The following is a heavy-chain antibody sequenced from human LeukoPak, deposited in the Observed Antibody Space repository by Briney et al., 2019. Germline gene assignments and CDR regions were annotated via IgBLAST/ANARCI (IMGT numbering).Heavy chain of an antibody. Sequence: PSETLSLTCAVYGGSFSGYHWGWIRQPPGKGLEWIGEMNHSGGANHNPSLKSRVAISVDTSKNQFSLKLTSVTAADTAVYFCARGLQQMAQTRSDYFDSWGQGTLVTVS. J-gene: IGHJ4*02. V-gene: IGHV4-34*01. CDR1: GGSFSGYH. CDR2: MNHSGGA. D-gene: IGHD6-13*01. CDR3: ARGLQQMAQTRSDYFDS.